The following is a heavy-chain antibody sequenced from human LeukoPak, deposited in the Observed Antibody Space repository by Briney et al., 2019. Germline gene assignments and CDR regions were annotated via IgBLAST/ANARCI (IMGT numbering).Heavy chain of an antibody. CDR2: ITSTSSHM. CDR1: GFTFTTYT. CDR3: ARDAGGYNSDY. D-gene: IGHD5-24*01. J-gene: IGHJ4*02. V-gene: IGHV3-21*01. Sequence: GGSLRLSCAASGFTFTTYTMNWIRQAPGKGLEWVSSITSTSSHMFYADSVKGRFTISRDNARNSLYLQMNSLGAEDTAVYYCARDAGGYNSDYWGQGTLVTVSP.